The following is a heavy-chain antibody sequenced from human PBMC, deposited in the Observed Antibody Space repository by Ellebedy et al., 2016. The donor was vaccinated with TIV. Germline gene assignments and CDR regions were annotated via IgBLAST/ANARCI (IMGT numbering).Heavy chain of an antibody. CDR1: GFTFRRFA. J-gene: IGHJ4*02. D-gene: IGHD2-2*01. Sequence: GGSLRLXXEASGFTFRRFAMHWVRQAPGKGLEWVAVVSADGSRRSYADSVRDRFTIYRDNSKNTLYVQMNSLRAEDTAVYYCAKPSDPNPGFSASWATYFDYWGQGTLVTVSS. CDR3: AKPSDPNPGFSASWATYFDY. CDR2: VSADGSRR. V-gene: IGHV3-30*18.